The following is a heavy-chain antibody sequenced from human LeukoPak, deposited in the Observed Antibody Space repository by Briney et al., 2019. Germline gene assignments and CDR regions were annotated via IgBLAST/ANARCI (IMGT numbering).Heavy chain of an antibody. Sequence: PGGPLRLSCAASGFTLSTYSMQWVRQTRGEGLVYVSAIYSNGDSKHYAHSVEGRFTISRDNSRNTLYLQMGSLRAEDMAVYYCARVTSGAKITNFYYYHMDVWGKGTTVTVSS. J-gene: IGHJ6*03. CDR2: IYSNGDSK. CDR3: ARVTSGAKITNFYYYHMDV. D-gene: IGHD5-12*01. V-gene: IGHV3-64*01. CDR1: GFTLSTYS.